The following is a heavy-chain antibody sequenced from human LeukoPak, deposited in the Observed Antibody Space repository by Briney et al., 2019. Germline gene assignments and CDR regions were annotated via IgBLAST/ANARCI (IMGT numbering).Heavy chain of an antibody. CDR2: IHPSGGST. V-gene: IGHV1-46*01. Sequence: ASVKVSCKASGYTFTSYYIHWVRQAPGQGLEWMGIIHPSGGSTSYAQKFQDRLSMTRDTSTSTVYMELSSVGSEDTAVYYCARGFGDYYYYYMDVWGKGTTVIISS. CDR1: GYTFTSYY. J-gene: IGHJ6*03. D-gene: IGHD3-10*01. CDR3: ARGFGDYYYYYMDV.